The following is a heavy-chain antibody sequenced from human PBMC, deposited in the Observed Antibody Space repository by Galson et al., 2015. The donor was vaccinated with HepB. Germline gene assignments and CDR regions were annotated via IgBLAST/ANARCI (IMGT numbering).Heavy chain of an antibody. J-gene: IGHJ5*02. V-gene: IGHV1-69*10. CDR2: IIPILGIA. CDR1: GGTFSSYA. Sequence: SVKVSCKASGGTFSSYAISWARQAPGQGLEWMGGIIPILGIANYAQKFQGRVTITADKSTSTAYMELSSLRSEDTAVYYCASFVSRGYCSSTSCYNWFDPWGQGTLVTVSS. CDR3: ASFVSRGYCSSTSCYNWFDP. D-gene: IGHD2-2*01.